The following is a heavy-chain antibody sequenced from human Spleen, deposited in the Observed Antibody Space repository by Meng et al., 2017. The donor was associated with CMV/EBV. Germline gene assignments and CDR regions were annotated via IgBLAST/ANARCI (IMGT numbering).Heavy chain of an antibody. J-gene: IGHJ4*02. CDR3: ARGRYSSGWYY. V-gene: IGHV4-59*01. Sequence: SETLSLTCTVSGASMSDYYWSWIRQPPGEGLVWIGYISYSGTTRYNPSLESRVAFSVDMSKNQVSLKLSSVTAADTAVYYCARGRYSSGWYYWGQGNLVTVSS. CDR2: ISYSGTT. CDR1: GASMSDYY. D-gene: IGHD6-19*01.